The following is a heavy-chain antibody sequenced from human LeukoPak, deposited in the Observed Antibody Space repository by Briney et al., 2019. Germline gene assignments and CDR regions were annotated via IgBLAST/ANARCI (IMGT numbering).Heavy chain of an antibody. CDR3: AGSKMTTVTTTDY. CDR1: GGSIGSYY. Sequence: PSETLSLTCTVSGGSIGSYYWSWIRQPPGKGLEWIGYIYYTGSTNYNPSLKSRVTMSVDTPKNQFSLKVTSVTVADTALYYCAGSKMTTVTTTDYWGQGALVTVSS. J-gene: IGHJ4*02. V-gene: IGHV4-59*01. CDR2: IYYTGST. D-gene: IGHD4-17*01.